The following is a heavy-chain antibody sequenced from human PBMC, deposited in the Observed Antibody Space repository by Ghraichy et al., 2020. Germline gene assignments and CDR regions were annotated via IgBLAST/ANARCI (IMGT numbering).Heavy chain of an antibody. CDR3: ARSPSGYRYYFNY. Sequence: SVTLSLTCTVSGGSISTYYWSWIRQPPGQGLELIGYIYYSGSTNYNPSLKSRVTISVDTSKNQLSLKLTSVTAADTAVYYCARSPSGYRYYFNYWGQGTLVTVSS. CDR2: IYYSGST. V-gene: IGHV4-59*08. CDR1: GGSISTYY. J-gene: IGHJ4*02. D-gene: IGHD5-12*01.